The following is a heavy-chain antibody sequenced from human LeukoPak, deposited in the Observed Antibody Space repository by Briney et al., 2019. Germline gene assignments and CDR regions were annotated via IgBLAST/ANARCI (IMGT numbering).Heavy chain of an antibody. CDR2: ITGSGSFV. CDR1: GFIFNNYI. J-gene: IGHJ5*02. CDR3: ARDLDWFDP. Sequence: GGSLRLSCAVSGFIFNNYIMNWVRQAPGKGLEWVSSITGSGSFVYYADSVKGRFTISRDNAKNSLFLQMNSLRAEDTAVYYCARDLDWFDPWGQGTLVTVSS. V-gene: IGHV3-21*01.